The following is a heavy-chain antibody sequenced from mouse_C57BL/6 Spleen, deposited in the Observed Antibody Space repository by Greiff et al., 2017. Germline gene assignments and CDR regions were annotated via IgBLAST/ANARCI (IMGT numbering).Heavy chain of an antibody. Sequence: EVKLMESGPELVKPGASVKISCKASGYSFTDYNMNWVKQSNGKSLEWIGVINPNYGTTSYNQKFKGKATLTADKSSSTAYMQLNRLTSEDSAVYYCAREGAYYGYDEEVCYLGYRGKGTTVAVAS. J-gene: IGHJ2*01. CDR2: INPNYGTT. CDR3: AREGAYYGYDEEVCYLGY. D-gene: IGHD2-9*01. CDR1: GYSFTDYN. V-gene: IGHV1-39*01.